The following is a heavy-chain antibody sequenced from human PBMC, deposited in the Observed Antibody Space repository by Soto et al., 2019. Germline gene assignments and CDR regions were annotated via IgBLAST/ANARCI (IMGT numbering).Heavy chain of an antibody. CDR3: ARDKVVPAAMTRLLEYYGMDV. CDR2: ISSSSSYI. V-gene: IGHV3-21*01. CDR1: GFTFSIYS. Sequence: PGGSLRLSCAASGFTFSIYSMNWVRQAPGKGLEWVSSISSSSSYIYYADSVKGRFTISRDNAKNSLYLQMNSLRAEDTAVYYCARDKVVPAAMTRLLEYYGMDVWGQGPTVTVSS. J-gene: IGHJ6*02. D-gene: IGHD2-2*01.